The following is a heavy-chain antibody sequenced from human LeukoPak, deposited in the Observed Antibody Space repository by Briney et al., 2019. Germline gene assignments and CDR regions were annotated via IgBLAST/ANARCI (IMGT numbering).Heavy chain of an antibody. D-gene: IGHD3-22*01. CDR1: GGTFSSYA. Sequence: SVKVSCEASGGTFSSYAISWVRQAPGQGLEWMGRIIPIFGTANYAQKFQGRVTITTDESTSTAYMELSSLRSEDTAVYYCAAAGTYYYDSSGYRDYWGQGTLVTVSS. V-gene: IGHV1-69*05. J-gene: IGHJ4*02. CDR3: AAAGTYYYDSSGYRDY. CDR2: IIPIFGTA.